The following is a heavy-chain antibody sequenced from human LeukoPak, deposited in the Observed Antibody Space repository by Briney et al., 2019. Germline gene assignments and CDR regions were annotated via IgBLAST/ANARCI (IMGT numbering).Heavy chain of an antibody. CDR2: INPDGRDT. Sequence: GGSLRLSCVVSGFTFNRCWMDWVRQAPGKGLEWVAHINPDGRDTYYVDSVKGRFTISRDNAQNSMYLQMNSLRVEDTAVYYCTSWGDTTAEYFQRWGQGTLVTVSS. D-gene: IGHD2-21*02. J-gene: IGHJ1*01. CDR3: TSWGDTTAEYFQR. V-gene: IGHV3-7*01. CDR1: GFTFNRCW.